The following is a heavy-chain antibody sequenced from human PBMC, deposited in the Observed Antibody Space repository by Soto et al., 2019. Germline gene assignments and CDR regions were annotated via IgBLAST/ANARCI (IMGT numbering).Heavy chain of an antibody. CDR3: ARDSYYDLLTGYSRNAFDI. Sequence: GASVKVSCKASGYSFSSYAMHWVRQAPGQRLEWMGWINAGNGNTKYSQKFQGRVTITWDTSASTAYMELSSLRSEDTAVYYCARDSYYDLLTGYSRNAFDIWGRGTMVTVSS. D-gene: IGHD3-9*01. CDR1: GYSFSSYA. V-gene: IGHV1-3*01. J-gene: IGHJ3*02. CDR2: INAGNGNT.